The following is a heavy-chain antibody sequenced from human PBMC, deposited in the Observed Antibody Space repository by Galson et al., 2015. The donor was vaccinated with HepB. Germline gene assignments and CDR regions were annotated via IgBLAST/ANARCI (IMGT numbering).Heavy chain of an antibody. CDR3: ARDFGYYDSSAGFDY. D-gene: IGHD3-22*01. Sequence: SLRLSCAASGFTFSSYAMHWVRQAPGKGLEWVAVISYDGSNKYYADSVKGRFTISRDNFKNTLYLQMNSLRAEDTAVYYCARDFGYYDSSAGFDYWGQGTLVTVSS. CDR1: GFTFSSYA. V-gene: IGHV3-30*04. CDR2: ISYDGSNK. J-gene: IGHJ4*02.